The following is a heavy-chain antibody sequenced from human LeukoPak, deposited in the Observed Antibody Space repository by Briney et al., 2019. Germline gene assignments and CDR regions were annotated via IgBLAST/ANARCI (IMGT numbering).Heavy chain of an antibody. CDR2: ISGSGGST. Sequence: GGSLRLSCAASGFTFSSYAMSWVRQAPGKGLEWVSVISGSGGSTYYADSVKGRFTISRDNSKNTLYLQMNSLRAEDTAVYYCAKVRGSGGYHYGMDVWGQGTTVTVSS. V-gene: IGHV3-23*01. D-gene: IGHD2-15*01. CDR1: GFTFSSYA. CDR3: AKVRGSGGYHYGMDV. J-gene: IGHJ6*02.